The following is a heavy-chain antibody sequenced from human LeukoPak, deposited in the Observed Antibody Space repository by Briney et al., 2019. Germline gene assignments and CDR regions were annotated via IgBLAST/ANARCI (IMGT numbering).Heavy chain of an antibody. V-gene: IGHV3-21*01. CDR2: ISSSSYI. CDR3: ARDLGYSSGYYRESRSFDY. D-gene: IGHD3-22*01. CDR1: GFTFSSYS. J-gene: IGHJ4*02. Sequence: GGSPRLSCAASGFTFSSYSMNWVRQALGKGLEWVSSISSSSYIYYADSVKGRFTISRDNAKNSLYLQMNSLRAEDTAVYYCARDLGYSSGYYRESRSFDYWGQGTLVTVSS.